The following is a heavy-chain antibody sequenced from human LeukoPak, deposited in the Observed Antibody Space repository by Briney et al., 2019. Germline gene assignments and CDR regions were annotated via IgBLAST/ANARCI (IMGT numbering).Heavy chain of an antibody. CDR3: ARDPGYGSGSYYNVAY. Sequence: PSETLSLTCTVSGGSISSGGYYWSWIRQPPGKGLEWIGYIYHSGSTYYNPSLKSRVTISVDRSKNQFSLKLSSVTAADTAVYYCARDPGYGSGSYYNVAYWGQGTLVTVSS. CDR2: IYHSGST. CDR1: GGSISSGGYY. D-gene: IGHD3-10*01. V-gene: IGHV4-30-2*01. J-gene: IGHJ4*02.